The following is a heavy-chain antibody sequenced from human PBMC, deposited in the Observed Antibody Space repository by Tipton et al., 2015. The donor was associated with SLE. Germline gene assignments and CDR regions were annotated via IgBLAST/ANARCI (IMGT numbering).Heavy chain of an antibody. CDR3: AKNRGGGWSDYYYYGMDV. D-gene: IGHD6-19*01. J-gene: IGHJ6*02. CDR2: ISWNSGSI. V-gene: IGHV3-9*01. CDR1: GFTFSNYG. Sequence: SLRLSCAGSGFTFSNYGMHWVRQAPGKGLEWVSGISWNSGSIGYADSVKGRFTISRDNAKNSLYLQMNSLRAEDTALYYCAKNRGGGWSDYYYYGMDVWGQGTTVTVSS.